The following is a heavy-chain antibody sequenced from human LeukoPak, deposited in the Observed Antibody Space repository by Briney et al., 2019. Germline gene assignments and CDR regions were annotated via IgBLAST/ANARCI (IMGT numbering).Heavy chain of an antibody. CDR3: AKIHRDAFHV. Sequence: GESLKISCKGSGYSFTSYWIGWLRQMPGRGLEWVGVIFTGDSDTVYSPSFQGQVSMSADKSVSTAYLQWSSLKASDTAMYYCAKIHRDAFHVWGQGTMVTVSS. CDR2: IFTGDSDT. CDR1: GYSFTSYW. V-gene: IGHV5-51*01. J-gene: IGHJ3*01.